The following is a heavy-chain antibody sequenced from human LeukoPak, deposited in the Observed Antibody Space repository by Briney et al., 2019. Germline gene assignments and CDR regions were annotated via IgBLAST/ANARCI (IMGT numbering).Heavy chain of an antibody. CDR1: GGSIITYY. CDR3: ARGGFTKLFDP. D-gene: IGHD3-9*01. CDR2: FSYSGTT. J-gene: IGHJ5*02. V-gene: IGHV4-59*12. Sequence: SETLSLTCTVSGGSIITYYWSWIRQPPGKGLEWISYFSYSGTTNYNPSLKSRVTISVDTSKNQFSLKLSSVTAADTAVYYCARGGFTKLFDPWGQGTLVTVSS.